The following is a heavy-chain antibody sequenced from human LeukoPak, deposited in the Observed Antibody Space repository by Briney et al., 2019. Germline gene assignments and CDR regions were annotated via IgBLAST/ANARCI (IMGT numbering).Heavy chain of an antibody. CDR3: ARITMGATSANFYYYFLDA. CDR2: IISHGGST. J-gene: IGHJ6*03. V-gene: IGHV3-64*01. D-gene: IGHD3-3*01. CDR1: GFTFSGYT. Sequence: GGSLRLSCAASGFTFSGYTLHWVRQAPGKGLEYVSAIISHGGSTHYANSVKGRFTVSRDNSKNTLYLQMDSLRAEDMAVYYCARITMGATSANFYYYFLDAWGKGTTVTVSS.